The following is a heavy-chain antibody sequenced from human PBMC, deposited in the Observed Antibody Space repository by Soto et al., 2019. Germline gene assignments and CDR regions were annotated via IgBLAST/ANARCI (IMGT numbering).Heavy chain of an antibody. D-gene: IGHD5-12*01. CDR2: ISATGGSA. V-gene: IGHV3-23*01. J-gene: IGHJ4*02. Sequence: EVQLLQSGGGLVQPGGSLRLSCVASGFTFSSYAMNWVRQAPGKGPEWVSSISATGGSAYYADSVKGRFTISRDNSKNTLYLQMDSLRADDTAVYYCARDRGYSGSDREVFDFWGQGTLVTVSS. CDR1: GFTFSSYA. CDR3: ARDRGYSGSDREVFDF.